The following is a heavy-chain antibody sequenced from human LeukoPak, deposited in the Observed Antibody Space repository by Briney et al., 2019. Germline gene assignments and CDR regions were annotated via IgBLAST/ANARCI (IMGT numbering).Heavy chain of an antibody. Sequence: PGGSLRLSCAASGFTFNNYAMTWVRQAPGKGLQWVSTINGGDNGDNTYYADSVKGRFTVSRDNSKNTVYLQINSLRVEDTAVYYCARDGIQLPDTLDYWGLGTLVTVSS. CDR1: GFTFNNYA. J-gene: IGHJ4*02. V-gene: IGHV3-23*01. CDR3: ARDGIQLPDTLDY. D-gene: IGHD1-1*01. CDR2: INGGDNGDNT.